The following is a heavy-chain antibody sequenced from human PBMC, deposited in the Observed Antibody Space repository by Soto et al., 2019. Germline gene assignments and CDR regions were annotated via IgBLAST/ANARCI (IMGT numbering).Heavy chain of an antibody. V-gene: IGHV1-8*01. Sequence: QVQLVQSGAEVKKPGASVKVSCKASGYTFTNYDINWVRQATGQGLEWMGWMTPNSGNTGYAQKFQGRGTMTRDTYKSTAYMELRSLRSDETAVYYGAGNTYRLGDFVSWGQGSLVTVSS. CDR1: GYTFTNYD. CDR3: AGNTYRLGDFVS. D-gene: IGHD1-26*01. CDR2: MTPNSGNT. J-gene: IGHJ4*02.